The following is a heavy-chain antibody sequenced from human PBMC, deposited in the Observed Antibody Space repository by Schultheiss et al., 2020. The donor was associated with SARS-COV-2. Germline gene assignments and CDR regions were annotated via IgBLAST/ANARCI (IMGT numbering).Heavy chain of an antibody. CDR3: ARGVYGDYGMDV. CDR1: GGSISSYY. V-gene: IGHV4-59*01. J-gene: IGHJ6*02. D-gene: IGHD5/OR15-5a*01. CDR2: IYYSGST. Sequence: SETLTLTCAVYGGSISSYYWSWIRQPPGKGLEWIGYIYYSGSTNYNPSLKSRVTISVDTSKNQFSLKLSSVTAADTAVYYCARGVYGDYGMDVWGQGTTVTVSS.